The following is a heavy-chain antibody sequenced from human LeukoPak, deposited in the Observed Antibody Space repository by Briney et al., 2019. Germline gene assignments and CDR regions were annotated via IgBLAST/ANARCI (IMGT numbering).Heavy chain of an antibody. CDR3: AIARSYSGSYFILYFDY. J-gene: IGHJ4*02. CDR1: GGTFSGYA. D-gene: IGHD1-26*01. Sequence: ASVKVSCKASGGTFSGYAISWVRQAPGQGLEWMGGIIPIFGTANYAQKFQGRVTITADESTSTAYMELSSLRSEDTAVYYCAIARSYSGSYFILYFDYWGQGTLVTVSS. V-gene: IGHV1-69*13. CDR2: IIPIFGTA.